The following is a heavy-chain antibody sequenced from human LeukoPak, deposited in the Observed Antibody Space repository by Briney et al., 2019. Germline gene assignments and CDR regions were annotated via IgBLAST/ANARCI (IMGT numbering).Heavy chain of an antibody. D-gene: IGHD5-24*01. Sequence: PSETLSLTCAVYGGSFSGYYWSWIRQPPGKGLEWIGETNHSGSTNYNPSLKSRVTISVDTSKNQFSLKLSSVTAADTAVYYCARGGDGYKNFDYWGQGTLVTVSS. J-gene: IGHJ4*02. CDR3: ARGGDGYKNFDY. V-gene: IGHV4-34*01. CDR1: GGSFSGYY. CDR2: TNHSGST.